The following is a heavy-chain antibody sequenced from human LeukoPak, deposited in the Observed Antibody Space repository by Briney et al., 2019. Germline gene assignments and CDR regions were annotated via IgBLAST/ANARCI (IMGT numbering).Heavy chain of an antibody. Sequence: ASVKVSCKASGYTFTGYYMHWVRQAPGQGLEWMGWINPNSGGTNYAQKFQGRVTMTRDTSISTAYMELSRLRSDDTAVYYCARGRSTMARGVPTLQLWGQGTLVTVSS. CDR1: GYTFTGYY. CDR3: ARGRSTMARGVPTLQL. D-gene: IGHD3-10*01. V-gene: IGHV1-2*02. CDR2: INPNSGGT. J-gene: IGHJ4*02.